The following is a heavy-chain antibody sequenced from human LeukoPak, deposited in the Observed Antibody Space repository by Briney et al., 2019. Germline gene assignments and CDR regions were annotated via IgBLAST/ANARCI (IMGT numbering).Heavy chain of an antibody. CDR2: INPNSGGT. CDR1: GYTFTGYY. V-gene: IGHV1-2*02. CDR3: ARDPGHLYGTGYYYMDV. D-gene: IGHD3-10*01. Sequence: ASVKVSCKASGYTFTGYYMHWVRQAPGQGLEWMGWINPNSGGTNYAQKFQGRVTMTRDTSISTAYMELSRLRSDDTAVYYCARDPGHLYGTGYYYMDVWGKGTTVTISS. J-gene: IGHJ6*03.